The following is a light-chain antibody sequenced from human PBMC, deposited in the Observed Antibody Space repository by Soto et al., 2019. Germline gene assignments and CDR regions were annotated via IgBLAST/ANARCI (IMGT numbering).Light chain of an antibody. CDR3: SSYASYIPSEV. V-gene: IGLV2-23*01. CDR2: EAT. CDR1: AGDVGSYNL. J-gene: IGLJ1*01. Sequence: QSVLTQPDSVSGSPGQSITISCTGTAGDVGSYNLVSWYQQRPGKAPKLLIYEATKRPLGLSNRFSGSRSGNTASLTISGLQAENEADYYCSSYASYIPSEVFGPGTRSPS.